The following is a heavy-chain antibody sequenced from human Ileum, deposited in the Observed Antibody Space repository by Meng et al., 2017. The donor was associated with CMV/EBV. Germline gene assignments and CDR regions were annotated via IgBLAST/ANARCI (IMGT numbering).Heavy chain of an antibody. CDR2: ISWNSRSV. CDR3: AKALVDNWSYWGFFDY. V-gene: IGHV3-9*01. CDR1: QFTFDSYA. Sequence: GGSLRLSCAASQFTFDSYAMHWVRQAPGKGLEWVSGISWNSRSVGYADSVKGRFTISRDNAKNSLYLQMNDLRPDDTALYFCAKALVDNWSYWGFFDYWGQGVLVTSPQ. D-gene: IGHD1-7*01. J-gene: IGHJ4*02.